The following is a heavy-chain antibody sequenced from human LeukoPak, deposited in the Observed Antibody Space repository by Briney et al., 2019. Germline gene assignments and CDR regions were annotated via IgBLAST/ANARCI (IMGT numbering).Heavy chain of an antibody. V-gene: IGHV3-30-3*01. Sequence: PGGSLRLSCAASGFTFSSYAMHWVRQAPGKGLEWVAVISYGGSNKYYADSVKGRFTISRDNSKNTLYLQMNSLRAEDTAVYYCARGGSVSDYGDYAYWGQGTLVTVSS. CDR2: ISYGGSNK. J-gene: IGHJ4*02. CDR3: ARGGSVSDYGDYAY. D-gene: IGHD4-17*01. CDR1: GFTFSSYA.